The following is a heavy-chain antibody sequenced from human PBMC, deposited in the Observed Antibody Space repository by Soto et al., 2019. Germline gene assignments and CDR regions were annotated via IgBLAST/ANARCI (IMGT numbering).Heavy chain of an antibody. CDR3: ARTVGSGSPDFDY. V-gene: IGHV4-31*03. J-gene: IGHJ4*02. CDR1: GASITSDGYY. CDR2: IYYSGNS. D-gene: IGHD3-10*01. Sequence: PSETLSLTCSVSGASITSDGYYWSWIRQFPGKGLEWIGHIYYSGNSYYNLSLGSRLLISVDTSKSQFSLKLSSVTAADTAVYYCARTVGSGSPDFDYWGQGILVTVSS.